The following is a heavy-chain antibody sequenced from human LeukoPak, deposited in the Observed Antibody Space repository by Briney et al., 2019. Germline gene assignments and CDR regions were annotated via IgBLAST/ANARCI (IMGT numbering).Heavy chain of an antibody. CDR3: ARIVDVVVPAASYFDY. D-gene: IGHD2-2*01. V-gene: IGHV1-2*02. J-gene: IGHJ4*02. CDR2: INPNSGGT. CDR1: GYTFTGYY. Sequence: ASVKVSCKASGYTFTGYYMHWVRQAPGQGLEWMGWINPNSGGTNYVQKFQGRVTMTRDTSISTAYMELSRLRSDDTAVYYCARIVDVVVPAASYFDYWGQGTLVTVSS.